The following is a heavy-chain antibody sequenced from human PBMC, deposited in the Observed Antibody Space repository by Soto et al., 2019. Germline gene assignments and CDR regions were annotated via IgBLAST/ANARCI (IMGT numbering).Heavy chain of an antibody. CDR1: GGSISSYY. CDR2: IYYSGST. CDR3: ARATRITIFGVPRENWFGP. D-gene: IGHD3-3*01. V-gene: IGHV4-59*08. J-gene: IGHJ5*02. Sequence: PSETLSLTCTVSGGSISSYYWSWIRQPPGKGLEWIGYIYYSGSTNYNPSLKSRVTISVDTSKNQFSLKLSSVTATDTAVYYCARATRITIFGVPRENWFGPWGQGTVVTVSS.